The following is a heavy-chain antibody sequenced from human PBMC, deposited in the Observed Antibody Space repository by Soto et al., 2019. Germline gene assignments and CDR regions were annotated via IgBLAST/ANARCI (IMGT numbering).Heavy chain of an antibody. CDR3: TTERGTAYYLDH. Sequence: DVQLMESGGGLVKPGGSLRLSCAASGFTVSDAWMNWVRQAPGKGLEWVGRIKGKPDGGTIDYAAPVKGRFTISRDDSENTLYLEMNSLNTADTAIYFCTTERGTAYYLDHWGQGTLVTVSS. J-gene: IGHJ4*02. V-gene: IGHV3-15*07. D-gene: IGHD1-1*01. CDR1: GFTVSDAW. CDR2: IKGKPDGGTI.